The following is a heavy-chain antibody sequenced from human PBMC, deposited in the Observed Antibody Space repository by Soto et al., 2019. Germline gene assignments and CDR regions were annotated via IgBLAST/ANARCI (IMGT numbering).Heavy chain of an antibody. V-gene: IGHV5-51*01. CDR3: ERILDTSGWYDY. CDR1: GYSFTSYW. Sequence: GESLKISCKGSGYSFTSYWIGWVRQMPGKGLERMGIIYPGDSDTRYSPSFQGQVTISADKSITTTYLQWSSPKASDTAIYYCERILDTSGWYDYWGQGTLVTVSS. CDR2: IYPGDSDT. D-gene: IGHD6-19*01. J-gene: IGHJ4*02.